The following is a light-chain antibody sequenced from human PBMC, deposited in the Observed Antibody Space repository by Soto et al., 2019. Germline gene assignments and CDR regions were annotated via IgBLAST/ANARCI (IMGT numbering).Light chain of an antibody. CDR3: XXXXNXPPFT. V-gene: IGKV1-9*01. CDR1: QDIKTY. Sequence: IQLTQSPSSLSASVGDRVSITCRASQDIKTYLAWYQQKQGKAPKLLISGTFTLQSGVPSRFNGSGSGTDFTLTXSRLQPXXXXXXXXXXXXNXPPFTFGPGTKVDLE. J-gene: IGKJ3*01. CDR2: GTF.